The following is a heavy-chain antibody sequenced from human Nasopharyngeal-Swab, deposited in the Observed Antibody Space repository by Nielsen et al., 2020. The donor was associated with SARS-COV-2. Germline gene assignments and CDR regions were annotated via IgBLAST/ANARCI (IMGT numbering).Heavy chain of an antibody. D-gene: IGHD2-15*01. J-gene: IGHJ3*02. CDR3: ARVMVVVPDAFDI. CDR1: GGSISRYY. Sequence: GSLRLSCAVSGGSISRYYWSWIRQPPGEGLEWIGYVNYTGSTNYNPSLKSRVPISVDTSKNQFSLKLSSVTAADTAVYYCARVMVVVPDAFDIWGQGTMVTVSS. V-gene: IGHV4-59*01. CDR2: VNYTGST.